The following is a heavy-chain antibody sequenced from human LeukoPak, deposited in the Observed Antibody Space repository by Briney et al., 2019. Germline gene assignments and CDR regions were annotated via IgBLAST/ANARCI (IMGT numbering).Heavy chain of an antibody. V-gene: IGHV4-31*03. CDR3: XXXHSYSSGWLKPFDY. CDR1: GGSITSDGYL. CDR2: IYYTGNT. Sequence: SETLSLTCTVSGGSITSDGYLWSWIRQHPGKGLEWIGDIYYTGNTKYNPSLKSRLTISVDTSKNQFSLRLTSVTAADTAVYYXXXXHSYSSGWLKPFDYWGQGTLVTVSS. J-gene: IGHJ4*02. D-gene: IGHD6-19*01.